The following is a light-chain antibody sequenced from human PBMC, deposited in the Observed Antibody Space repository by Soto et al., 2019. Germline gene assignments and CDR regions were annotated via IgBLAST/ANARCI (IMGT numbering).Light chain of an antibody. Sequence: DIQMTQSPSTLSASVGDRVTITCRASQSVGSWLAWYQQKPGKAPKLLSYRTSSLQSGVPSSFSGSGSGTEFTLTISSLQPDDVASYYCQQYMGSWTFGQGTKVEIK. CDR1: QSVGSW. CDR2: RTS. CDR3: QQYMGSWT. V-gene: IGKV1-5*03. J-gene: IGKJ1*01.